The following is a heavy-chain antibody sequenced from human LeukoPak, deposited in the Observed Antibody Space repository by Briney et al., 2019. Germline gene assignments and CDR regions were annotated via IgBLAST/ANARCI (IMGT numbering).Heavy chain of an antibody. Sequence: GASVKVSCKASGYTFTGYYMHWVRQAPGQGLEWMGWINPNSGGTNYAQKFQGRVTMTRDTSISTAYMELSRLRSEDTAVYYCARDTEDCSSTSCPYYYYYMDVWGKGTTVTVSS. D-gene: IGHD2-2*01. J-gene: IGHJ6*03. CDR2: INPNSGGT. CDR3: ARDTEDCSSTSCPYYYYYMDV. CDR1: GYTFTGYY. V-gene: IGHV1-2*02.